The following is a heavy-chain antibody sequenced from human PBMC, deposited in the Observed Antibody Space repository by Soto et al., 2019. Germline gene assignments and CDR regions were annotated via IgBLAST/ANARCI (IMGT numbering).Heavy chain of an antibody. V-gene: IGHV4-31*03. CDR2: IYYSGST. D-gene: IGHD3-3*01. CDR1: GGSISSGGYY. J-gene: IGHJ5*02. CDR3: AILAISRWGNWFDP. Sequence: QVQLQESGPGLVKPSQTLSLTCTVSGGSISSGGYYWSWIRQHPGKGLEWIGYIYYSGSTYYNPSLKSRVTVSVDTSKNQFSLKLRSVTAADTAVYYCAILAISRWGNWFDPWGQGTLVTVSS.